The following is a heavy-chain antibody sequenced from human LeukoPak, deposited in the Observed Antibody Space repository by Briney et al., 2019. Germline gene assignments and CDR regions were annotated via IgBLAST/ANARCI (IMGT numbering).Heavy chain of an antibody. Sequence: SETLSLTCAVYGGSFSGYYWSWIRQPPGKGLEWIGEINHSGSTNYNPSLKSRVTISVDTSKNQFSLKLSSVTAADTAVYYCARRGHSYGYGNWFDPWGQGTLVTVSS. CDR3: ARRGHSYGYGNWFDP. J-gene: IGHJ5*02. D-gene: IGHD5-18*01. V-gene: IGHV4-34*01. CDR1: GGSFSGYY. CDR2: INHSGST.